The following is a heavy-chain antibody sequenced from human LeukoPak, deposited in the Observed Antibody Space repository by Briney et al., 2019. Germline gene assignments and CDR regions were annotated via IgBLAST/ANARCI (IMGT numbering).Heavy chain of an antibody. Sequence: QTGGSLRLSCAASGFTFSSYAMSWVRQAPGKGLEWVSAISGSGGSTYYADSVKGRFTISRDNSKNTLFLQMNSLRAEDTAVYYCAKDPTTITPYYPYYFDYWGQGTLVTVSS. J-gene: IGHJ4*02. D-gene: IGHD4-11*01. CDR2: ISGSGGST. V-gene: IGHV3-23*01. CDR1: GFTFSSYA. CDR3: AKDPTTITPYYPYYFDY.